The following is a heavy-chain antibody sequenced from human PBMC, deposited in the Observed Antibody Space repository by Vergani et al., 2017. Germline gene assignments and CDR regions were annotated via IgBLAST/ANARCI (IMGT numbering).Heavy chain of an antibody. V-gene: IGHV1-18*04. CDR2: ISAYNGNT. Sequence: QVQLVPSGAEVKKPGASVKVSCKASGYTFTSYGISWVRQAPGQGLEWMGWISAYNGNTNYAQKLQGRVTMTTDTSTSTAYMELRSLRSDDTAVYYCARDPDIVVVPAAPYYYDYYGMDVWGQGTTVTVSS. CDR3: ARDPDIVVVPAAPYYYDYYGMDV. J-gene: IGHJ6*02. D-gene: IGHD2-2*01. CDR1: GYTFTSYG.